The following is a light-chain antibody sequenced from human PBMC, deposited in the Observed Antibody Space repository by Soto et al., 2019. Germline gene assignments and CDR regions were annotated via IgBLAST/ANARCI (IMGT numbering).Light chain of an antibody. Sequence: DIQMTQSPSTLSASVGDRVTITCRASHSVGAWLAWYQQKPGKAPKFLIYDASNLESGVPSRFSGSGSGTEFTLTISSLQPDDFATYYCQEYTSYSWTFGQGTKVVIK. J-gene: IGKJ1*01. V-gene: IGKV1-5*01. CDR3: QEYTSYSWT. CDR1: HSVGAW. CDR2: DAS.